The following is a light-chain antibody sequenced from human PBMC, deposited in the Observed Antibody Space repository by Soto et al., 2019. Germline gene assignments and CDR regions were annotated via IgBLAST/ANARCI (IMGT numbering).Light chain of an antibody. Sequence: EIVLTQSPCTLSLSAGERATLSCRASQSVISSYLAWYQQKPGQAPRLLIYGAFSRATGIPYRFSGSGSGTDFTLTISRLEPEDFAIYYCQQYGSSPVTFGQGTKVEIK. CDR3: QQYGSSPVT. CDR2: GAF. J-gene: IGKJ1*01. CDR1: QSVISSY. V-gene: IGKV3-20*01.